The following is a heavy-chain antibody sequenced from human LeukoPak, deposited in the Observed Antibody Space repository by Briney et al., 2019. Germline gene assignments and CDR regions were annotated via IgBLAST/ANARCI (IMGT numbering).Heavy chain of an antibody. Sequence: GRSLRLSCAASGFTFSSYGMHWVRQAPGKGLEWVSYISSSSSTIYYADSVKGRFTISRDNAKNSLYLQMNSLRAEDTAVYYCARDGTPTMIVVPAAIRVGAFDIWGQGTMVTVSS. V-gene: IGHV3-48*01. CDR2: ISSSSSTI. J-gene: IGHJ3*02. D-gene: IGHD2-2*02. CDR1: GFTFSSYG. CDR3: ARDGTPTMIVVPAAIRVGAFDI.